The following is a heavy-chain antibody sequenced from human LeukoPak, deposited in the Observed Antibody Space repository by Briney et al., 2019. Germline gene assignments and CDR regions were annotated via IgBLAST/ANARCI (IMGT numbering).Heavy chain of an antibody. D-gene: IGHD4-17*01. CDR2: ISAYNGNT. CDR3: ASKVITVTTQDQYFDA. V-gene: IGHV1-18*01. Sequence: ASVKVSCKTSGYTFTSYGITWVRQAPGQGLEWMGWISAYNGNTNHTQTLQGRVTMTTDTSTNTAYMELRNLRSDDTAIYYCASKVITVTTQDQYFDAWGQGTLVTVSS. J-gene: IGHJ4*02. CDR1: GYTFTSYG.